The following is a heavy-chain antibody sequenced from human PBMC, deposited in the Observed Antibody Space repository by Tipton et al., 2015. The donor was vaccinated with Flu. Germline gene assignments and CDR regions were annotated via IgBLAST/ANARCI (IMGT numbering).Heavy chain of an antibody. V-gene: IGHV4-39*01. D-gene: IGHD3-10*02. CDR3: ARLSYYDVDLKNFYFDY. CDR2: IYPSGTT. J-gene: IGHJ4*02. CDR1: SGSTRSTNYF. Sequence: TLSLTCTVSSGSTRSTNYFCAWIRQPPGKGLELIGSIYPSGTTYYNPSLKSRVTISVDTSKSQFSLKLRSVTAADTAVYYCARLSYYDVDLKNFYFDYWGQGALVTVSS.